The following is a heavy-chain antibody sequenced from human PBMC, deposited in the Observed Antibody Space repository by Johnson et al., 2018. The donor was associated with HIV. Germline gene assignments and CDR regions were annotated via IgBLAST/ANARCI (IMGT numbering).Heavy chain of an antibody. CDR2: ISYDGSNK. D-gene: IGHD6-13*01. CDR1: GFTFSNVW. CDR3: AKDWGIAAAGTDAFDI. Sequence: QVQLVESWGGLVKPGGSLRLSCAASGFTFSNVWMTWVRQAPGKGLEWVAVISYDGSNKYYADSVKGRFTISRDNSKNTLYLQMNSLRAEDTAVYYCAKDWGIAAAGTDAFDIWGQGTMVTVSS. J-gene: IGHJ3*02. V-gene: IGHV3-30*18.